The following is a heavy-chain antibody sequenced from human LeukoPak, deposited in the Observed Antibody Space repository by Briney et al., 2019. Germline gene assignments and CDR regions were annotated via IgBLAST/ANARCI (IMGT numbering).Heavy chain of an antibody. J-gene: IGHJ4*02. CDR3: ARHSNGYFDY. D-gene: IGHD3-22*01. V-gene: IGHV4-39*01. CDR1: GGSISSSSYY. CDR2: IYYSGNT. Sequence: ASETLSLTCTVSGGSISSSSYYWGWIRQPPGEGLEWIGSIYYSGNTYFNPSLKSRVTISVDTSKNQFALKLSSVTAADTAFYCCARHSNGYFDYWGQGTLVTVSS.